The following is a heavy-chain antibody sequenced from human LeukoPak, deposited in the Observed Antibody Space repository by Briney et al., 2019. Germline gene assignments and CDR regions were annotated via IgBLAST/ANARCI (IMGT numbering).Heavy chain of an antibody. CDR1: GFTFCSYA. V-gene: IGHV3-30*04. D-gene: IGHD5-24*01. CDR3: ARDGDGYNSPFDY. J-gene: IGHJ4*02. CDR2: ISYDGSNK. Sequence: GGSLRLSCAASGFTFCSYAMHWVRQAPGKGLEWVAVISYDGSNKYYADSVKGRFTISRDNSKNTLYLQMNSLRAEDTAVYYCARDGDGYNSPFDYWGQGTLVTVSS.